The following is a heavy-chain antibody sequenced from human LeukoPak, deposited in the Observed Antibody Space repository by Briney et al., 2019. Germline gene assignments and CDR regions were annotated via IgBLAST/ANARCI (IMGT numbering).Heavy chain of an antibody. CDR2: IREDGSEK. V-gene: IGHV3-7*01. CDR1: GFTFISYW. J-gene: IGHJ4*02. CDR3: ARGRFCSSSSCTSFAY. D-gene: IGHD2-2*01. Sequence: GGSLRLSCAASGFTFISYWMSWVRQAPGQGLEWVANIREDGSEKYYEDSVKGRFTISRDNAKNSLYLQMNSLRAEDTAVYYCARGRFCSSSSCTSFAYWGQGNLVTVYS.